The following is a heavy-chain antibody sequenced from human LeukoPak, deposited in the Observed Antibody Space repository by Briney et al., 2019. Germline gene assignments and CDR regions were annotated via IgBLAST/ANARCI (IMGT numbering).Heavy chain of an antibody. CDR1: GFSFTGYW. Sequence: GGSLRLSCAASGFSFTGYWMHWVRQAPGKGLVWISRINIDASVTTYADSVKGRFTISRDNAKKTAYLQMNSLRAEDTAVYYCARVPVDGYSTSFDYWGKGSLVTVSS. J-gene: IGHJ4*02. D-gene: IGHD2/OR15-2a*01. CDR2: INIDASVT. CDR3: ARVPVDGYSTSFDY. V-gene: IGHV3-74*01.